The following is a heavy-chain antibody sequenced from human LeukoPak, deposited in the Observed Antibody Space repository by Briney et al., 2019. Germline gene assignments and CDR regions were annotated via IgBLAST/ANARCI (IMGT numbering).Heavy chain of an antibody. Sequence: SETLSLTCTVSGGSISSYYWSWIRQPPGKGLEWIGYIYYSGSTNYNPSLKSRVTISVDTSKNQFSLKLSSVTAADTAVYYCAKQSPPKAVVVILSYDYGMDVGGKGTRVTVSS. J-gene: IGHJ6*04. CDR2: IYYSGST. D-gene: IGHD3-3*01. CDR3: AKQSPPKAVVVILSYDYGMDV. V-gene: IGHV4-59*01. CDR1: GGSISSYY.